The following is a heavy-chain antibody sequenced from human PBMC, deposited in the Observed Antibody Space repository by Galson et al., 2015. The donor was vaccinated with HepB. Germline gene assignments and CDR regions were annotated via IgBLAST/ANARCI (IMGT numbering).Heavy chain of an antibody. V-gene: IGHV3-15*01. CDR3: TTPLPIFGVANRYYYYGMDV. CDR2: IKSKTDGGTT. J-gene: IGHJ6*02. Sequence: SLRLSCAASGFTFSNAWMSWVRQAPGKGLEWVGRIKSKTDGGTTDYAAPVKGRFTISRDDSKNTLYLQMNSLKTEDTAVYYCTTPLPIFGVANRYYYYGMDVWGQGTTVTVSS. D-gene: IGHD3-3*01. CDR1: GFTFSNAW.